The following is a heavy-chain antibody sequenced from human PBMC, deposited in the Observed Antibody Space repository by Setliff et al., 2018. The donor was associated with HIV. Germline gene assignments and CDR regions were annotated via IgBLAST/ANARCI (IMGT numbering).Heavy chain of an antibody. CDR1: GGSISSYY. Sequence: PSETLSLTCTVSGGSISSYYWSWIRQPAGKGLEWIGRIYTSGSTNYNPSLKSRVTMSVDTSKNQFSLRLTSVTAADTAVYYSARTKADGYNGVFDSWGQGTLVTVS. CDR3: ARTKADGYNGVFDS. CDR2: IYTSGST. V-gene: IGHV4-4*07. J-gene: IGHJ4*02. D-gene: IGHD5-12*01.